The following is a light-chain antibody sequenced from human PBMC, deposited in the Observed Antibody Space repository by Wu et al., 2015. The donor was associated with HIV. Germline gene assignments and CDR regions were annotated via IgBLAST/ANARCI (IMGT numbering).Light chain of an antibody. CDR1: RSVSGT. CDR2: DAS. Sequence: EIVLTQSPASLSLSPGESATLSCRASRSVSGTLAWYQHKPGQAPRLLIYDASNRATGIPARFGGSGSVTDFTLTISNLEPEDSAVYYCQQHYNWPLTFGQGTRLEIK. J-gene: IGKJ5*01. CDR3: QQHYNWPLT. V-gene: IGKV3-11*01.